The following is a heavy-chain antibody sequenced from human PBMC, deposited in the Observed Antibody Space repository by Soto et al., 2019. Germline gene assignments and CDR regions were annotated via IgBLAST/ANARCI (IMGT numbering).Heavy chain of an antibody. Sequence: QVQLVQSGAEVKKPGSSVKVSCKASGGTFSSYAISWVRQAPGQGLEWMGGIIPIFGTANYAQKFQGRVTITADESTSTAYMELSSLRSEDTAVYYWASLRTRRGYYYGSGLFDYWGQGTLVTVSS. J-gene: IGHJ4*02. D-gene: IGHD3-10*01. V-gene: IGHV1-69*01. CDR2: IIPIFGTA. CDR1: GGTFSSYA. CDR3: ASLRTRRGYYYGSGLFDY.